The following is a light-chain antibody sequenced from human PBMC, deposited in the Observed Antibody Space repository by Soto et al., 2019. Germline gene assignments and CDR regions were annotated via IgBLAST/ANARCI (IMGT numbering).Light chain of an antibody. CDR1: PSVSSN. CDR2: GAS. CDR3: QQYNNWPPKYT. V-gene: IGKV3-15*01. Sequence: EIVMTQSPATLSVSPGERATLSCRASPSVSSNLAWYQQKPGQAPSLLIYGASTRATGIPARFSGSGSGTEFTLTISSLQSEDFAVYYCQQYNNWPPKYTFGQGTKLEIK. J-gene: IGKJ2*01.